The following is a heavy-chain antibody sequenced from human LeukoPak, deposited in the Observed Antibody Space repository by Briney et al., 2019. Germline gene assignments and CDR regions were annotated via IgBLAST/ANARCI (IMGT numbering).Heavy chain of an antibody. V-gene: IGHV4-59*01. CDR2: IYYSGST. J-gene: IGHJ5*02. D-gene: IGHD1-26*01. Sequence: PSETLSLTCTASGGSISSYYWSWIRQPPGKGLDWIGYIYYSGSTNYNPSLKSRVTISVDTSKNQFSLKLSSVTAADTAVYYCARSYSGSYLNWFDPWGQGTLVTVSS. CDR3: ARSYSGSYLNWFDP. CDR1: GGSISSYY.